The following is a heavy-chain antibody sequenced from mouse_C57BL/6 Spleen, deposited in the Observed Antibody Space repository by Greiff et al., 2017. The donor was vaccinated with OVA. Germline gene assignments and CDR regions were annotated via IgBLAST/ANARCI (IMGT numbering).Heavy chain of an antibody. V-gene: IGHV1-74*01. D-gene: IGHD2-4*01. CDR2: IHPSDSDT. CDR3: AMGDYDEGPFDY. Sequence: QVQLKQPGAELVKPGASVKVSCKASGYTFTSYWMHWVKQRPGQGLEWIGRIHPSDSDTNYNQKFKGKATLTVDKSSSTAYMQLSSLTSEDSAVYYCAMGDYDEGPFDYWGKGTTLTVAS. J-gene: IGHJ2*01. CDR1: GYTFTSYW.